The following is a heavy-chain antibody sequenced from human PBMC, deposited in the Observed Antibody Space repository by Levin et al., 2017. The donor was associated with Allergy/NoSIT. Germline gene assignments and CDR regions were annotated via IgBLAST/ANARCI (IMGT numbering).Heavy chain of an antibody. CDR2: IWNDGSNK. Sequence: GGSLRLSCAASGFTFSSYGMHWVRQAPGKGLEWVAVIWNDGSNKNYADSVKGRFTISRDNSKNTLYVQMNSLRAEDTAVYYCARGLQVSGAPFDYWGQGTLVTVSS. J-gene: IGHJ4*02. CDR1: GFTFSSYG. V-gene: IGHV3-33*01. CDR3: ARGLQVSGAPFDY. D-gene: IGHD2-8*02.